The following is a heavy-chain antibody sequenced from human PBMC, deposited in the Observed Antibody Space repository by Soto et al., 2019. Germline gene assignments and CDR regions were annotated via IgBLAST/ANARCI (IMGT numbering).Heavy chain of an antibody. Sequence: ASVKVSCKASGHSLNHYYIHWGRQAPGLGREWMAIDNPSGGFVTHAPKFQDRVTVTRDTSTSTVSMELSSLNSDDTAVYYCALAALFESPYALDVSGQGTTVNVSS. CDR2: DNPSGGFV. D-gene: IGHD2-15*01. J-gene: IGHJ6*02. CDR1: GHSLNHYY. V-gene: IGHV1-46*02. CDR3: ALAALFESPYALDV.